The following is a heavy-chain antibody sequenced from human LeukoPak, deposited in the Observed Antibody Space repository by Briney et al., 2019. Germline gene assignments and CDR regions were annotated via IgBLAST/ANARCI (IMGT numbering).Heavy chain of an antibody. V-gene: IGHV4-38-2*01. Sequence: SETLSLTCAVSGYSISSGYYWGWIRQPPGKGLESIGSIYHSGSIYYNPSLKSRVTISVDTSKNQFSLKLSSVTAADTAVYYCARRPVAMYCSSTSCYWGFDPWGQGTLVTVSS. CDR3: ARRPVAMYCSSTSCYWGFDP. CDR2: IYHSGSI. CDR1: GYSISSGYY. D-gene: IGHD2-2*01. J-gene: IGHJ5*02.